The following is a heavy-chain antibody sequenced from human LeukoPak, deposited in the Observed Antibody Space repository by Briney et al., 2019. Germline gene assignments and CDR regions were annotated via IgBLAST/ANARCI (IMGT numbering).Heavy chain of an antibody. CDR1: GFTFSSYA. Sequence: SGGSLRLSCAASGFTFSSYAMSWVRQAPGKGLEWVSAISGSGGSTYYADSVKGRFTISRDNSKNTLYQQMNSLRAEDTAVYYCAKAKTIFGAFDYWGQGTLVTVSS. D-gene: IGHD3-3*01. V-gene: IGHV3-23*01. J-gene: IGHJ4*02. CDR3: AKAKTIFGAFDY. CDR2: ISGSGGST.